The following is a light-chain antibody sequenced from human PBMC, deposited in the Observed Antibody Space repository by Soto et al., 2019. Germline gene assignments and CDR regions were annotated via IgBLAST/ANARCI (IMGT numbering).Light chain of an antibody. CDR2: EVT. CDR1: SSDVGGYDS. J-gene: IGLJ1*01. V-gene: IGLV2-8*01. Sequence: QSALTQPPSASGSPGQSVAISCTGTSSDVGGYDSVSWYQHHPGKAPKLLISEVTKRPSGISDRFSGSKSGYTASLTISGLQAEDEADYYCNSHTSGDFRVFGTGTKLTVL. CDR3: NSHTSGDFRV.